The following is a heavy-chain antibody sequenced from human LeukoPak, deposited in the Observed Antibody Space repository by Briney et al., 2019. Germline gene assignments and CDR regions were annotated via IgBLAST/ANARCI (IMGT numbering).Heavy chain of an antibody. V-gene: IGHV4-61*02. CDR3: ARDWGLGWFDP. Sequence: SETLSLTCTVSGGSISSGSYYWSWIRQPAGKGLEWIGRIYTSGSTNYNPSLKSRVTISVDTSKNQFSLKLSSVTAADTAVYYCARDWGLGWFDPWGQGTLVTVSS. D-gene: IGHD3-16*01. J-gene: IGHJ5*02. CDR2: IYTSGST. CDR1: GGSISSGSYY.